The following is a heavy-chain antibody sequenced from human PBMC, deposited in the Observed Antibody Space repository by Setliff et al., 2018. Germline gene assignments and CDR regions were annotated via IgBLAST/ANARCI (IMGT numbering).Heavy chain of an antibody. J-gene: IGHJ4*02. CDR1: GYTFTSSA. Sequence: GASVKVSCKASGYTFTSSAINWVRQAPGQGLEWMGWINTNTGNPTYAQGFTGRFVFSLDTSVSTAYLQISILKAEDTAVYYCAREYSSGWYETGDYWGQGTLVTVSS. CDR3: AREYSSGWYETGDY. V-gene: IGHV7-4-1*02. D-gene: IGHD6-19*01. CDR2: INTNTGNP.